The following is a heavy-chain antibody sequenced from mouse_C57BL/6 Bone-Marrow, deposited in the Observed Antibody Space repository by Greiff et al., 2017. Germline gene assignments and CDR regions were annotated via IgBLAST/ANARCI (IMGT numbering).Heavy chain of an antibody. D-gene: IGHD3-2*02. J-gene: IGHJ2*01. V-gene: IGHV1-15*01. CDR2: IDPETGGT. Sequence: QVQLQQSGAELVRPGSSVTLSCKASGYTFTDYEMHWVKQTPVHGLEWIGAIDPETGGTAYNQKFKGKAILTADKSSSTAYMALRSLTAEDSAVYYCTRGGSGYDYWGQGTTLTVSS. CDR3: TRGGSGYDY. CDR1: GYTFTDYE.